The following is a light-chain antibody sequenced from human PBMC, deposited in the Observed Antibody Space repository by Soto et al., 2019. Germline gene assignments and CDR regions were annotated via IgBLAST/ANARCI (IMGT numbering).Light chain of an antibody. CDR1: QTVSSSY. Sequence: EIVLTQSPGTLSLSPGEGATLSCRASQTVSSSYLAWYQQKHGQAPRLLIHAASNRATGIPARFSGSGSGTDFTLTISSLEPEDFAVYYCQQRSNWPLTFGGGTKVDIK. CDR2: AAS. J-gene: IGKJ4*01. V-gene: IGKV3D-20*02. CDR3: QQRSNWPLT.